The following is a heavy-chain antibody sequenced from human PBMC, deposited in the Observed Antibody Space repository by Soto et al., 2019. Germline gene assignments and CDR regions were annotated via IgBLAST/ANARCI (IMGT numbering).Heavy chain of an antibody. CDR1: GFTFSTYA. CDR2: ISGSGNTI. Sequence: TGGSLRLSCAASGFTFSTYAMSWVRQAPGKGLEWISYISGSGNTIYYADSVKGRFIISRDNAKNSLFLQMNSLRADDTAVYYCARDRLPMVVVVMGWFDPWGQGTLVTV. CDR3: ARDRLPMVVVVMGWFDP. V-gene: IGHV3-48*03. J-gene: IGHJ5*02. D-gene: IGHD3-22*01.